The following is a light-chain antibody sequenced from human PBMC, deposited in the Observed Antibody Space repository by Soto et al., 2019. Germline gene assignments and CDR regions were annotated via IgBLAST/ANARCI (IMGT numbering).Light chain of an antibody. Sequence: EVGLSRSPGTLSLSPGGRAAHSCRASQSVSTSVGWYQQKPGQAPRLLIYGASSRATGIPDRFSGSGSGTDFTLTISRLQPEDFAVYYCQQYYRSPRTCGQGTKVEIK. V-gene: IGKV3-20*01. J-gene: IGKJ1*01. CDR1: QSVSTS. CDR2: GAS. CDR3: QQYYRSPRT.